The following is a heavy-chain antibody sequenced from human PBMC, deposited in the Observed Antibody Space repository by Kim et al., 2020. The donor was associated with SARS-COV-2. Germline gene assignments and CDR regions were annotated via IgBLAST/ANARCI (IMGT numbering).Heavy chain of an antibody. CDR1: GYTFTSYD. J-gene: IGHJ5*02. Sequence: ASVKVSCKASGYTFTSYDINWVRQATGQGLEWMGWMNPNSGNTGYAQKFQGRVTMTRNTSISTAYMELSSLRSEDTAVYYCARVWVRGVIIISKDNNWFDPWGQGTLVTVSS. CDR2: MNPNSGNT. D-gene: IGHD3-10*01. CDR3: ARVWVRGVIIISKDNNWFDP. V-gene: IGHV1-8*01.